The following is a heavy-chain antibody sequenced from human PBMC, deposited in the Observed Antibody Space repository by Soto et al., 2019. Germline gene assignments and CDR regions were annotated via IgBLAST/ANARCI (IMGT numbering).Heavy chain of an antibody. CDR1: GGSISSYY. Sequence: SETLSLTCTVSGGSISSYYWSWIRQPPGKGLEWIGYIYYSGSTNYNPSLKSRVTISVDTSKNQFSLKLSSVTAADTAVYYCARHVTHSGQQLAHWGQGTLVTVSS. CDR3: ARHVTHSGQQLAH. V-gene: IGHV4-59*08. D-gene: IGHD6-13*01. J-gene: IGHJ4*02. CDR2: IYYSGST.